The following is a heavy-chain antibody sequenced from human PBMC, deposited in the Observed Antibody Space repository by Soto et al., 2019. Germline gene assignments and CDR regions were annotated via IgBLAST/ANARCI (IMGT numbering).Heavy chain of an antibody. V-gene: IGHV4-59*08. CDR1: GGSISSYY. CDR2: IYYSGST. Sequence: SETLSLTCTVSGGSISSYYWSWIRQPPGKGLEWIGYIYYSGSTNYNPSLKSRVTISVDTSKNQFSLKLSSVTAADTAVYYCARRYGFSFEYWGQGTLVTVSS. D-gene: IGHD1-1*01. J-gene: IGHJ4*02. CDR3: ARRYGFSFEY.